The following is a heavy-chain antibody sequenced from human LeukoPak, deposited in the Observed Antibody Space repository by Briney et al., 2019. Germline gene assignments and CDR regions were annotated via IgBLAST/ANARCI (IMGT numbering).Heavy chain of an antibody. J-gene: IGHJ4*02. CDR1: GDSISTYY. Sequence: PSETLSLTCTVSGDSISTYYWSRIRQPPGKRLEWIGYIYFSGTTNYNPSLKSRVTISVDTSKNQFSLRLSSVTAADTALYYCARHGPLYDIWSAQFYFDYWGQGTLVTVSS. V-gene: IGHV4-59*08. CDR3: ARHGPLYDIWSAQFYFDY. D-gene: IGHD3-3*01. CDR2: IYFSGTT.